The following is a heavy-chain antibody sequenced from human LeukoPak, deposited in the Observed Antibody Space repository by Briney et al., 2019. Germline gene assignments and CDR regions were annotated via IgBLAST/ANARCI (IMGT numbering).Heavy chain of an antibody. D-gene: IGHD1-26*01. CDR3: ARASKWELRSFDY. Sequence: GGSLRLSCAASGFTFSDYYMSWIRQAPGKGLEWVSYISSSGSTIYYADSVKGRFTISRDNAKNSLYLQMNSLRAEDTAVYYCARASKWELRSFDYWGQGTLVTVSS. V-gene: IGHV3-11*04. CDR1: GFTFSDYY. J-gene: IGHJ4*02. CDR2: ISSSGSTI.